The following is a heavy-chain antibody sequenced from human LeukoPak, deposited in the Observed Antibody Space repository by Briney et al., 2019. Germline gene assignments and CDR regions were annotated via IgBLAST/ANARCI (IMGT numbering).Heavy chain of an antibody. J-gene: IGHJ3*02. Sequence: GGSLRLSCSASGFTFSTYNMNWVRQAPGKGLEWVSSISSSYIYYADSVKGRFTISRDNAKNSLYLQMNSLRAEDTAVYYCARDLTAHSYGYIEAFDIWGQGTMVTVSS. CDR1: GFTFSTYN. V-gene: IGHV3-21*01. D-gene: IGHD5-18*01. CDR2: ISSSYI. CDR3: ARDLTAHSYGYIEAFDI.